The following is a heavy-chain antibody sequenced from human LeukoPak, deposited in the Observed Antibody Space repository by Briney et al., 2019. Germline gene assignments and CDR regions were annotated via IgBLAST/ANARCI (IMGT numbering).Heavy chain of an antibody. Sequence: APVKVSCKASGYTFTSYDINWVRQATGQGLEWMGWMNPNSGNTGYAQKFQGRVTMTRNTSISTAYMELSSLRSEDTAVYYCARGGRWLQRYYFDYWGQGTLVTVSS. CDR3: ARGGRWLQRYYFDY. CDR1: GYTFTSYD. D-gene: IGHD5-24*01. CDR2: MNPNSGNT. J-gene: IGHJ4*02. V-gene: IGHV1-8*01.